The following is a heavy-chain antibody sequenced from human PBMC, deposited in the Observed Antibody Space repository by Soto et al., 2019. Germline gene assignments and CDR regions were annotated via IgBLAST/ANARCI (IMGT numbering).Heavy chain of an antibody. CDR3: ARGQDAASQCYSLHGMDV. Sequence: ASVKVSCKASGYHLGANYTYWVRKALGRGLEWEGLRGLNTGGTGYEDRHRDRGTVTRGTSINTAYIDLGRLRSDDTAIYFCARGQDAASQCYSLHGMDVWGQGTTVTVSS. CDR2: RGLNTGGT. J-gene: IGHJ6*02. V-gene: IGHV1-2*07. CDR1: GYHLGANY. D-gene: IGHD2-15*01.